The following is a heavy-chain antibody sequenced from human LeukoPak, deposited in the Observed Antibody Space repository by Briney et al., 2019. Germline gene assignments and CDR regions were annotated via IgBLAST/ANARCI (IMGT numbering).Heavy chain of an antibody. V-gene: IGHV3-72*01. CDR2: SRNKVNGYTT. CDR1: GITLSDHY. Sequence: GRSLRLSCAASGITLSDHYMEWVRQVPGKGLEWVGRSRNKVNGYTTEYPASVKGRFTISRDDSNNSLYLQMNSLKTEDTAVYLCARSRYGSVRYFDNWGQGTLVTVSS. J-gene: IGHJ4*02. CDR3: ARSRYGSVRYFDN. D-gene: IGHD6-19*01.